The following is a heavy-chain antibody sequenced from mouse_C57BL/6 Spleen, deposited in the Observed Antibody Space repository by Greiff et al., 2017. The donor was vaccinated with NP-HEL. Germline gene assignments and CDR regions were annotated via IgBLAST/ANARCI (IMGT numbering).Heavy chain of an antibody. CDR2: ISYDGSN. V-gene: IGHV3-6*01. CDR1: GYSITSGYY. CDR3: ARGNYDYDWYFDV. D-gene: IGHD2-4*01. Sequence: EVKLMESGPGLVKPSQSLSLTCSVTGYSITSGYYWNWIRQFPENKLEWTGYISYDGSNNYNPSLKNRISITRDTSKNQFFLKLNSVTTEDTATYYCARGNYDYDWYFDVWGTGTTVTVSS. J-gene: IGHJ1*03.